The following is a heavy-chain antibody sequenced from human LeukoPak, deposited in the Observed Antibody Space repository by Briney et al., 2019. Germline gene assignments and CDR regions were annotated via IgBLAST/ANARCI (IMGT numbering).Heavy chain of an antibody. Sequence: GGSLRLSSAASGFTFSTYLMCWVYKAPGKGLEWVANINGDGSETYFVDSVRGRFTISRDNTKNSLSLQINSVRAEDTARYYCATDADYKWDYWGQGTLVTVSS. D-gene: IGHD4-11*01. CDR2: INGDGSET. J-gene: IGHJ4*02. CDR3: ATDADYKWDY. CDR1: GFTFSTYL. V-gene: IGHV3-7*01.